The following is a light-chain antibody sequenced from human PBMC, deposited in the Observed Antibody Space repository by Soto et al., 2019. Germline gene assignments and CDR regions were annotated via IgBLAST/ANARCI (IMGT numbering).Light chain of an antibody. J-gene: IGKJ4*01. CDR3: QQRRDWPRT. V-gene: IGKV3-11*01. CDR1: QSLSSY. CDR2: DAS. Sequence: EIVLTQSPATLSLSPGERATLSCRASQSLSSYLAWDQQRRGQAPRVLIYDASRRATGIPARFSGSGSGTDFTLSISSLEPEDFAVYYCQQRRDWPRTFGGGTKVEIK.